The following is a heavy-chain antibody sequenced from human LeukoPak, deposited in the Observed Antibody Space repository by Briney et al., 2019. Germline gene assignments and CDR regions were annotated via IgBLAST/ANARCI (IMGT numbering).Heavy chain of an antibody. Sequence: GGSLRLSCEASGFTFDDYGMSWVRQAPGKGLEWVSFINWNGVSTDYADSVKGRFTISRDNAKNSLFLQMNSLRAEDTAFYYCAREDGFCSGGSCYHHWGQGTLVTVSS. CDR1: GFTFDDYG. D-gene: IGHD2-15*01. V-gene: IGHV3-20*04. J-gene: IGHJ1*01. CDR2: INWNGVST. CDR3: AREDGFCSGGSCYHH.